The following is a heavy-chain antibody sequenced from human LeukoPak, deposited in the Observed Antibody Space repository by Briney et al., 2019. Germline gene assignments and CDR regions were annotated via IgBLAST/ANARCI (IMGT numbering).Heavy chain of an antibody. V-gene: IGHV3-23*01. CDR3: AARPGEVAVPFDY. CDR2: ISGSGGIT. Sequence: PGGSLRLSCAASGFTFSTFAMTWVRQAPGKGLEWVSLISGSGGITYYADSVNGRFTISRDNSKNTLYLQMHSLRAEDTAVYYCAARPGEVAVPFDYWDQGTLVTVSS. D-gene: IGHD2-15*01. J-gene: IGHJ4*02. CDR1: GFTFSTFA.